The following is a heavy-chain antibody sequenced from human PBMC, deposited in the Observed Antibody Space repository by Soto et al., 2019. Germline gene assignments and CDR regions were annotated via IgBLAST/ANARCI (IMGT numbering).Heavy chain of an antibody. D-gene: IGHD5-12*01. CDR3: ATRVRWLQPQGAFDI. CDR1: RYTFTSYY. V-gene: IGHV1-46*01. CDR2: INPSGGST. Sequence: ASVKVSCKASRYTFTSYYMHWVRQAPGQGLEWMGIINPSGGSTSYAQKFQGRVTMTRDTSTSTVYMELSSLRSEDTAVYYCATRVRWLQPQGAFDIWGQGTMVTGSS. J-gene: IGHJ3*02.